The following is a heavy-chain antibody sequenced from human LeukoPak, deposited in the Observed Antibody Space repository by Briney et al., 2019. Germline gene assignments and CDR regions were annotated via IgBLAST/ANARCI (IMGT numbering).Heavy chain of an antibody. CDR2: INQDGSDK. V-gene: IGHV3-7*01. CDR3: AKAPEAFGSGWYSRH. D-gene: IGHD6-19*01. J-gene: IGHJ4*02. CDR1: GFTFSTYW. Sequence: PGGSLRLSCAASGFTFSTYWMSWVRQAPGKGLEWVANINQDGSDKYYVDSVKGRFTISRDNAKNSLYLQMNSLRAEDTAVYYCAKAPEAFGSGWYSRHWGQGTLVTVSS.